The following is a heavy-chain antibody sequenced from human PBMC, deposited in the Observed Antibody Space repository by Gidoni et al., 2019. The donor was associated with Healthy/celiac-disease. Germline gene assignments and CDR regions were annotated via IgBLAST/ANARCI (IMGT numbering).Heavy chain of an antibody. CDR3: ARGIHSSSSYYYYYYMDV. CDR2: IKHSGST. D-gene: IGHD6-6*01. CDR1: GGSFSGYY. J-gene: IGHJ6*03. V-gene: IGHV4-34*01. Sequence: QVQLQQWGAGLLKPSETLSLTCAVDGGSFSGYYWSWIRQPPGKGLEWIGEIKHSGSTNYNPSLKSRVTISVDTSKNQFSLKLSSVTAADTAVYYCARGIHSSSSYYYYYYMDVWGKGTTVTVSS.